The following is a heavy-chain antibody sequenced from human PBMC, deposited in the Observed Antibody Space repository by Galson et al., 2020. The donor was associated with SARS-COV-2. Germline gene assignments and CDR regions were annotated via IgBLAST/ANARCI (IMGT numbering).Heavy chain of an antibody. CDR1: GYTFTSYY. CDR3: AREWGDTSSWVVDY. D-gene: IGHD2-21*01. V-gene: IGHV1-46*03. J-gene: IGHJ4*02. Sequence: ASVKVSCKASGYTFTSYYLHWVRQAPGQGLEWVGIINPRDDITAYAQKFQGRVTMTRDTSTSTVYMELSSLRPEDTAVYYCAREWGDTSSWVVDYWGRGTLVTVAS. CDR2: INPRDDIT.